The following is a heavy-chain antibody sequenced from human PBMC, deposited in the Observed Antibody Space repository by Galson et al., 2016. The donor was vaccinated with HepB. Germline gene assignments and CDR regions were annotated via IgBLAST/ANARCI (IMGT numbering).Heavy chain of an antibody. CDR2: ITSSSSTR. Sequence: SLRLSCAVTGLPFSNHSMNWVRQAPGKGLQWVSYITSSSSTRYYEDSVKGRFTISRDNAKASPYLQMDNLTEEDPAIYYCAREGGYCTSANCPFWSTDLWGRGTLVTVSS. V-gene: IGHV3-48*02. J-gene: IGHJ2*01. D-gene: IGHD1-26*01. CDR3: AREGGYCTSANCPFWSTDL. CDR1: GLPFSNHS.